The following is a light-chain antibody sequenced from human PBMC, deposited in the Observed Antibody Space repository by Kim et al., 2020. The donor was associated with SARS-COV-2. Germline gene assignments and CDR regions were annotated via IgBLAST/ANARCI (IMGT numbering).Light chain of an antibody. J-gene: IGKJ3*01. Sequence: EVVMTQSPATLSASPGERATLSCRASQSIKDKLAWYQQKPGQGARLLIYGASIRATGVPGRFSGSGSGTEFTLTISSLQSEDFAVYYCQQYNNWPPFTFGPGTKVDIK. V-gene: IGKV3D-15*01. CDR2: GAS. CDR3: QQYNNWPPFT. CDR1: QSIKDK.